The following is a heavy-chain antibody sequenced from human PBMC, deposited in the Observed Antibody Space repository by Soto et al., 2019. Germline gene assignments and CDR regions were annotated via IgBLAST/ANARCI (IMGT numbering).Heavy chain of an antibody. V-gene: IGHV3-30*18. Sequence: QVQLVESGGGVVQPGRSLRLSCVGSGFTFGSYGMHWVRQAPGKGLEWVAVISYDGTNKYYTDSVKGRFTISRDNSTNTLFLQMNSLRAEDTAVYYCAQVPRYTVTPPDDYWGQGTLVTVSS. CDR3: AQVPRYTVTPPDDY. CDR2: ISYDGTNK. D-gene: IGHD4-17*01. CDR1: GFTFGSYG. J-gene: IGHJ4*02.